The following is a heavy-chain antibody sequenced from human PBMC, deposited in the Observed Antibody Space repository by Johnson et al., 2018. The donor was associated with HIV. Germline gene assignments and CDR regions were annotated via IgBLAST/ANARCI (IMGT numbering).Heavy chain of an antibody. CDR2: IYSGGST. CDR3: ARLEDRGRGAFDI. CDR1: GFTVSSNY. Sequence: VQLVESGGGLVQPGGSLRLSCAASGFTVSSNYMSWVRQAPGKGLEWVSVIYSGGSTYYADSVKGRFTNSRDNSKNTLYLQMNSLRAEDPAVYYCARLEDRGRGAFDIWGQGTMVTVSS. D-gene: IGHD3-10*01. V-gene: IGHV3-66*04. J-gene: IGHJ3*02.